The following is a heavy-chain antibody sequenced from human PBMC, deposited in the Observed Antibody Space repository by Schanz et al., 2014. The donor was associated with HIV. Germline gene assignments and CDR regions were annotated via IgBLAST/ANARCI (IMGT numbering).Heavy chain of an antibody. V-gene: IGHV3-23*04. Sequence: EVQLVESGGGLVQPGGSLRLSCAASGFTFSTYAMAWVRQTPGKGLEWVSSLSGSGDDTYYADSVKGRFTISRDNSKNTLYLQMDSLRAEDTAVYYCEKDLLSRYCSGGSCYSSYWGQGTLVTVSS. CDR3: EKDLLSRYCSGGSCYSSY. D-gene: IGHD2-15*01. CDR1: GFTFSTYA. J-gene: IGHJ4*02. CDR2: LSGSGDDT.